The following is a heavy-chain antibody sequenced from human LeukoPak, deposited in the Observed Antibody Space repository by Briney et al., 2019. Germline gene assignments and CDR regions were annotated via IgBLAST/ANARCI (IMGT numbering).Heavy chain of an antibody. D-gene: IGHD3-9*01. V-gene: IGHV1-3*01. J-gene: IGHJ4*02. CDR3: ARVSYDILTGYYPFDY. CDR1: GCIFTNYA. Sequence: GASVKVSCKASGCIFTNYAFHWVRQAPGQRLEWMGWINAGNGNTKYSQKFQGRVTITRDTSASTAYMELSSLRSEDTAVYYCARVSYDILTGYYPFDYWGQGTLVAVSS. CDR2: INAGNGNT.